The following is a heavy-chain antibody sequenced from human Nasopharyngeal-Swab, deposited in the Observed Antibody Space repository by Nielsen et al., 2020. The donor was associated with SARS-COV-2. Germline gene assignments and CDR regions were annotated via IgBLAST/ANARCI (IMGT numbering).Heavy chain of an antibody. CDR2: IYPGDSDT. Sequence: ESLKISCKGFGYSFGNYWIVWVRQMPGRGLEWMGIIYPGDSDTTYSPSFEGHVTISADKSINSAFLQWSSLRAADSAIYYCAKVEDGFFDYWGQGTLVTVSS. CDR1: GYSFGNYW. CDR3: AKVEDGFFDY. J-gene: IGHJ4*02. D-gene: IGHD5-24*01. V-gene: IGHV5-51*01.